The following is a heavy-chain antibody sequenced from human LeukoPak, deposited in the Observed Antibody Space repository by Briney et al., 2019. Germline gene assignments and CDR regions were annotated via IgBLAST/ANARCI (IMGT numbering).Heavy chain of an antibody. CDR2: IYHSGST. V-gene: IGHV4-38-2*01. D-gene: IGHD5-18*01. Sequence: SETLSLTCAVSGYSISSGYYWGWIRQPPGKGLEWIGSIYHSGSTYYNPSLKSRVTISVDTSKNQFSLKLSSVTAADTAVYYCAVDRGYSYGSDYWGQGTLATVSS. CDR3: AVDRGYSYGSDY. J-gene: IGHJ4*02. CDR1: GYSISSGYY.